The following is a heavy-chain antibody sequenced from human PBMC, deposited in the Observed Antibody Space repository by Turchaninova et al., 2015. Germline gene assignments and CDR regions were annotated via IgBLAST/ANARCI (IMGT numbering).Heavy chain of an antibody. V-gene: IGHV4-38-2*01. D-gene: IGHD3-16*02. CDR2: FFHSGST. CDR3: ARHNSYRYIGYHQFDR. J-gene: IGHJ5*02. CDR1: GYPISNAYY. Sequence: QVQLQESGPGLLEPSETLSPMCAVSGYPISNAYYWGWIRPPPGRGLEWIAGFFHSGSTFSNPSLKSRLTISMDMSMNQFSLKLSPVTAADTAVYYCARHNSYRYIGYHQFDRWGQGILVTVSS.